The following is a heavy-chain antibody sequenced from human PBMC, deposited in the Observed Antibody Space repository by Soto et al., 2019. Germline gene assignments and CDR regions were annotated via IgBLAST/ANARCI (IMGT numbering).Heavy chain of an antibody. V-gene: IGHV3-23*01. D-gene: IGHD2-2*01. Sequence: GGSLRLSCAASGFTFSSYAMSWVRQAPGKGLEWVSAISGSGGSTYYADSVKGRFTISRDNSKNTLYLQMNSLRAEDTAVYYCAKDPIVVPAAIPPLDYWGQGTLVTVSS. CDR3: AKDPIVVPAAIPPLDY. CDR2: ISGSGGST. J-gene: IGHJ4*02. CDR1: GFTFSSYA.